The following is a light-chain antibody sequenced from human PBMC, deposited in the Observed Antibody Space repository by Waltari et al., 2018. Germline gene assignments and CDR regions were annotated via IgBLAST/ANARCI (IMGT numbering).Light chain of an antibody. CDR2: DAS. CDR1: QSISSW. J-gene: IGKJ1*01. V-gene: IGKV1-5*01. Sequence: DIQMTQSPSTVSASVGHRVTITCRASQSISSWLAWYQQKPGKAPKLLIYDASSLESGVPSRFSGSGSGTEFTLTISSLQPDDFAAYYCQQYNTYPWTFGQGTKVEIK. CDR3: QQYNTYPWT.